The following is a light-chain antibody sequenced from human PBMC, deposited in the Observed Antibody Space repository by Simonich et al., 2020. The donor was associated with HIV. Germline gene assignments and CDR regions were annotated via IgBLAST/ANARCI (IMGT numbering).Light chain of an antibody. CDR1: RSVLYSSNNKNY. CDR2: WAS. CDR3: QQYYSTPPT. Sequence: DIVMTQSPDSLAVSLGERATFNCKSSRSVLYSSNNKNYLAWYQQKPGQPPKLRIYWASTRESGVPDRFSASGSGTDFTLTISSLQAEDVAIYYCQQYYSTPPTFGQGTKVEIK. J-gene: IGKJ1*01. V-gene: IGKV4-1*01.